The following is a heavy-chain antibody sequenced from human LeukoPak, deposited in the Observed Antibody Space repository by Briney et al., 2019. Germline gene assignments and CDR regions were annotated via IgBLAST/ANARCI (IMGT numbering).Heavy chain of an antibody. J-gene: IGHJ4*02. CDR3: ARDWGYSYGFDY. CDR1: GFTFSSYD. Sequence: TGGSLRLSCAASGFTFSSYDMHWVRQATGKGLEWVSAIGTAGDTYYPGSVKGRFTISRENAKNSLYLQMNSLRAEDTAVYYCARDWGYSYGFDYWGQGTLVTVSS. CDR2: IGTAGDT. V-gene: IGHV3-13*01. D-gene: IGHD5-18*01.